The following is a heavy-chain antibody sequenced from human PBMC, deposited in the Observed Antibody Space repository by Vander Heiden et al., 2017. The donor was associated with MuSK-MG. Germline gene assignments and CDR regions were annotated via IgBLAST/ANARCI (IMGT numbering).Heavy chain of an antibody. CDR1: GGSFSGYY. V-gene: IGHV4-34*01. CDR3: ARDSDYYDSSGYYYVQFRPRRTPYYYYYMDV. J-gene: IGHJ6*03. Sequence: ETLSLTCAVYGGSFSGYYWSWIRQPPGKGLEWIGEINHSGSTNYNPSLKSRVTISVDTSKNQFTLKLSSVTAADTAVYYCARDSDYYDSSGYYYVQFRPRRTPYYYYYMDVWGKGTTVTVSS. CDR2: INHSGST. D-gene: IGHD3-22*01.